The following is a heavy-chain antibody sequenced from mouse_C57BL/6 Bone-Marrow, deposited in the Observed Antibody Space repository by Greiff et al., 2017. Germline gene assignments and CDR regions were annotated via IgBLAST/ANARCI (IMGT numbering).Heavy chain of an antibody. CDR1: GYTFTSYW. CDR3: ARGLLRSY. J-gene: IGHJ2*01. D-gene: IGHD1-1*01. V-gene: IGHV1-61*01. Sequence: QVQLQQPGAELVRLGSSVKLSCKASGYTFTSYWLDWVKQRPGQGLEWIGNIYLSDNETHYNQKFKDKATLTVDKSSSTAYMQLSSLTSEDSAVYYCARGLLRSYCDQGTTHTVSS. CDR2: IYLSDNET.